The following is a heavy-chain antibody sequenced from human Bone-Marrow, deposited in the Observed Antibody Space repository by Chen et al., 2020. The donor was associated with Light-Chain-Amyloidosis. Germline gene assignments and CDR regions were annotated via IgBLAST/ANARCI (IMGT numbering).Heavy chain of an antibody. V-gene: IGHV3-9*03. Sequence: EVQLVESGGGLVQPGGSLRLSCAASGFTFDDYAMHWVRQAPGKGLEWVSGISWNSGSIGYADSVKGRFTISRDNAKNSLYLQMNSLRAEDMALYYCAKDPLHSSSGAFDIWGQGTMVTVSS. J-gene: IGHJ3*02. CDR2: ISWNSGSI. CDR3: AKDPLHSSSGAFDI. CDR1: GFTFDDYA. D-gene: IGHD6-6*01.